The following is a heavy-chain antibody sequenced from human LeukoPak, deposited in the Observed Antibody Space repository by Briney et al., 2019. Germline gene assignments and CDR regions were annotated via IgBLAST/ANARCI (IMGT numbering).Heavy chain of an antibody. V-gene: IGHV3-23*01. CDR3: AKHGGPDYYYYMDV. Sequence: GGSLRLSCAASGFTFSNYAMSWVRQAPGKGLEWVSVISGSGITKYYADSVKGRFTISRDHSKNTLSLQMNSLRAEDTALYYCAKHGGPDYYYYMDVWGKGTTVTVSS. CDR2: ISGSGITK. CDR1: GFTFSNYA. D-gene: IGHD3-3*01. J-gene: IGHJ6*03.